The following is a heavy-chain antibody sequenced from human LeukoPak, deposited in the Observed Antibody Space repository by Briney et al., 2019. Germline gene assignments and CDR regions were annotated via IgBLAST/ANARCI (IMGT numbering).Heavy chain of an antibody. Sequence: PSETLSLTCTVSGGSISSSSYWCGWIRQPPGKGLEWIANIYYSGSTHYNPSLKSRVTISIEKSKNQFSLKLSSVTAADTAVYYCARNYYESSGYYPWNFDYWGQGTLVTVSS. D-gene: IGHD3-22*01. CDR1: GGSISSSSYW. J-gene: IGHJ4*02. V-gene: IGHV4-39*01. CDR3: ARNYYESSGYYPWNFDY. CDR2: IYYSGST.